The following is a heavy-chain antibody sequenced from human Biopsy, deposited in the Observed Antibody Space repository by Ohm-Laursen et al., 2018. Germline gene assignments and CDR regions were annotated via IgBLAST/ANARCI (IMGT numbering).Heavy chain of an antibody. J-gene: IGHJ4*02. CDR2: ISPKSGDT. CDR3: ALQSVAQMKNFDY. CDR1: GFSFTGYY. V-gene: IGHV1-2*02. Sequence: ASVKVSCNASGFSFTGYYIHWVRQAPGQGLEWMGWISPKSGDTNYAHKFQGNITMTRDTFMSTAYMEMSRLRCDDTAVYYCALQSVAQMKNFDYWGQGTLVTVSS. D-gene: IGHD6-19*01.